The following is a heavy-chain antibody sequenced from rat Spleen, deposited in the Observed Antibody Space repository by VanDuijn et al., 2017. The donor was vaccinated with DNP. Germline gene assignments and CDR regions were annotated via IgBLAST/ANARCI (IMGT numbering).Heavy chain of an antibody. CDR1: EFTFNNYW. J-gene: IGHJ2*01. Sequence: EVQLVESGGDLVQPGRSLRLSCVASEFTFNNYWMTWFRQVPGKGLEWVASITSRGGRTYYPDSVKGRFTLSRDNAKSTLYLQMNSLRSEDTATYYCARPQLTDYFDYWGQGVMVTVSS. V-gene: IGHV5-31*01. CDR2: ITSRGGRT. D-gene: IGHD3-4*01. CDR3: ARPQLTDYFDY.